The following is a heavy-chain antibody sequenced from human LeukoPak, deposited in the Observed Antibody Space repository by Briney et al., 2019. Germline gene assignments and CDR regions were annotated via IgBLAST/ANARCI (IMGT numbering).Heavy chain of an antibody. CDR2: ISGSGGTT. CDR1: GFTFSSYA. J-gene: IGHJ5*02. CDR3: GRVPVVTISGVFDN. V-gene: IGHV3-23*01. D-gene: IGHD4-23*01. Sequence: GGSLRLSCAASGFTFSSYAMSWVRQAPGGKGLEWVSGISGSGGTTYHAGSARGRFTISRDNSKNTLYLQMNSLRADDTAVYYCGRVPVVTISGVFDNWGQGTLVTVSS.